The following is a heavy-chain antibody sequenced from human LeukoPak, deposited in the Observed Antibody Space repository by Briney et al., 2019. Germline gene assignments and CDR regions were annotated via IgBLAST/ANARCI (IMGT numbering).Heavy chain of an antibody. J-gene: IGHJ4*02. Sequence: PSETLSLTCTVSGVSMSIGGYYWSWIRQPAGKGLEWIGRVFTTGKTDYNPSLKSRLTISLDTSENQFSLKLTSVTAADTAVYFCAREVPVSLRFLEWENFDSWGQGALVTVSS. CDR3: AREVPVSLRFLEWENFDS. CDR2: VFTTGKT. D-gene: IGHD3-3*01. V-gene: IGHV4-61*02. CDR1: GVSMSIGGYY.